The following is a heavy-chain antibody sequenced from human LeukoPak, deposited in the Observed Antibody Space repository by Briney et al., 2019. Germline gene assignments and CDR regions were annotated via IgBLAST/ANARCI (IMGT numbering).Heavy chain of an antibody. J-gene: IGHJ4*02. Sequence: GGSLRLSCAASGFTFSSYAMSWVRQAPGKGLERVSAISGSGGSTYYADSVKGRFTISRDNSKNTLYLQMNSLRAEDTAVYYCAKAFHCSSTSCYTPAFDYWGQGTLVTVSS. D-gene: IGHD2-2*02. CDR1: GFTFSSYA. CDR2: ISGSGGST. CDR3: AKAFHCSSTSCYTPAFDY. V-gene: IGHV3-23*01.